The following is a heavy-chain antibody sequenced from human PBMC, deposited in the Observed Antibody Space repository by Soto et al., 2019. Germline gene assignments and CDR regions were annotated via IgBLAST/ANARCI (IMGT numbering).Heavy chain of an antibody. Sequence: EVQLVESGGGLVKPGGSLRLSCAASGFTFSTYSMNWVRQAPGKGLEWVSSISGGSSYIYYADSVKGRFTISRDNAKNSLYLQMSSLRAEDTAVYYCARGKVLPYWGQGTLVTVSS. CDR2: ISGGSSYI. D-gene: IGHD2-15*01. CDR3: ARGKVLPY. V-gene: IGHV3-21*01. J-gene: IGHJ4*02. CDR1: GFTFSTYS.